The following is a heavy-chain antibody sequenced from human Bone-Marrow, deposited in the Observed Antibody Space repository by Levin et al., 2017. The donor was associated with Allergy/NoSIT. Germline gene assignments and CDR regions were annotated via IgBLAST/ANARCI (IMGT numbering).Heavy chain of an antibody. CDR2: ISGSGGST. V-gene: IGHV3-23*01. D-gene: IGHD3-22*01. J-gene: IGHJ6*02. CDR1: GFTFSSYA. Sequence: GGSLRLSCAASGFTFSSYAMSWVRQAPGKGLEWVSAISGSGGSTYYADSVKCRFTISRDNSKNTLYLQMNSLRAEDTAVYYCAKNIYESSGYHVWGQGTTVTVSS. CDR3: AKNIYESSGYHV.